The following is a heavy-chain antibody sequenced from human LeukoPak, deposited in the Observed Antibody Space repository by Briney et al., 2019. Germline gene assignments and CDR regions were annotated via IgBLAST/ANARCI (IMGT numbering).Heavy chain of an antibody. CDR1: GGSISSSSYY. V-gene: IGHV4-39*07. CDR2: IYYSGST. Sequence: SETLSLTCTVSGGSISSSSYYWGWIRQPPGKGLEWIGSIYYSGSTYYNPSLKSRVTISVDTSKNQFSLKLSSVTAADTAVYYCAANKDYGDYVVDYWGQGTLVTVSS. J-gene: IGHJ4*02. D-gene: IGHD4-17*01. CDR3: AANKDYGDYVVDY.